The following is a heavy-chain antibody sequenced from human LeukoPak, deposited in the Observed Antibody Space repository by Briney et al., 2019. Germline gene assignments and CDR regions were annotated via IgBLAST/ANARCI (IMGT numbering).Heavy chain of an antibody. CDR1: GFTLSGYW. D-gene: IGHD2-8*01. J-gene: IGHJ3*02. CDR2: IKKEENET. V-gene: IGHV3-7*05. CDR3: ARAGINAVFDI. Sequence: PGGSLRLSCAASGFTLSGYWMTWVRQAPGKGLEWVANIKKEENETNYVDSVKGRFTISRDNAKNSLYLQMNSLRAEDTAVYYCARAGINAVFDIWGQGTMVTVSS.